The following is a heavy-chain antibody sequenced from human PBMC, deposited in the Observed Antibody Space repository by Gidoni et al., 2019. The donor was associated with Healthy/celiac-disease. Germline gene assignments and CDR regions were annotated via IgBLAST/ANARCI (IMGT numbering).Heavy chain of an antibody. CDR2: IYSGGST. V-gene: IGHV3-53*01. Sequence: EVQLVESGGGWIQPGGSLRLSCAASGFIVSSNYMNWVRQAPGKGLEWVSVIYSGGSTSYADSVKGRFTIYRDISKNTVYLQMNSLRVEDTAVYYCARETSGYDYYGMDVWGQGTTVTV. CDR3: ARETSGYDYYGMDV. D-gene: IGHD2-2*01. J-gene: IGHJ6*02. CDR1: GFIVSSNY.